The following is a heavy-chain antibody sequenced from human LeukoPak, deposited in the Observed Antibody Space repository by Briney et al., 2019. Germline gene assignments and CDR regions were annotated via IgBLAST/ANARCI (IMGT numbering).Heavy chain of an antibody. CDR3: ARTRGSGYSYGYVLGRNNAFDI. CDR1: DYYTNNGYY. J-gene: IGHJ3*02. CDR2: IYHSGST. V-gene: IGHV4-38-2*01. D-gene: IGHD5-18*01. Sequence: SETLSLTCRVSDYYTNNGYYWGWIRQPPGKGLEWIGSIYHSGSTYYNPSLKSRVTISVDTSKNQFSLKLSSVTAADTAVYYCARTRGSGYSYGYVLGRNNAFDIWGQGTMVTVSS.